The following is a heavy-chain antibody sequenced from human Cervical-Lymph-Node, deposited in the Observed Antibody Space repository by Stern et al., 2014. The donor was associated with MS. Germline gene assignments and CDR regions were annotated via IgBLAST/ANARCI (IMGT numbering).Heavy chain of an antibody. J-gene: IGHJ6*02. D-gene: IGHD2/OR15-2a*01. Sequence: EVQLVQSGGGLALPGGSLRLTCAASGFTFNIYAMSWVRQAPGKGLEWVSRISANGNVANDADSVKGRFTISRDNSKNTVHLQLSSLRVEDTAIYYCARESQNYYGMDVWGQGTTVTVSS. V-gene: IGHV3-23*04. CDR2: ISANGNVA. CDR1: GFTFNIYA. CDR3: ARESQNYYGMDV.